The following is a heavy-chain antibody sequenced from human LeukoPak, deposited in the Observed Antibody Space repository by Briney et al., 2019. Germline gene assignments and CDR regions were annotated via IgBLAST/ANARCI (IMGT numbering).Heavy chain of an antibody. J-gene: IGHJ4*02. CDR3: ARQDSSSFSKIDS. Sequence: PSETLSLTCTVSGGSISSYYWSWIRQPPGKGLEWIGYIYYSGSTNYNPSLKSRVTISVDTSKNKFSLKLSSVTAADTAVYYCARQDSSSFSKIDSWGQGTLVTVSS. D-gene: IGHD6-13*01. CDR1: GGSISSYY. V-gene: IGHV4-59*08. CDR2: IYYSGST.